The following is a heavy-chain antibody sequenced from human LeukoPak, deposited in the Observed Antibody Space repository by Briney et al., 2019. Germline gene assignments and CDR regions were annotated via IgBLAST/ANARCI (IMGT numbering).Heavy chain of an antibody. V-gene: IGHV1-2*02. D-gene: IGHD2-2*01. CDR3: AKEYCSSTSCYESV. Sequence: GAPVKVSCKASGYTFTSHYMHWVRQAPGQGLEWMGWINPNSGGTNYAQKFQGRVTMTRDTSISTAYMELSRLRSDDTAVYYCAKEYCSSTSCYESVWGQGTLVTVSS. J-gene: IGHJ4*02. CDR1: GYTFTSHY. CDR2: INPNSGGT.